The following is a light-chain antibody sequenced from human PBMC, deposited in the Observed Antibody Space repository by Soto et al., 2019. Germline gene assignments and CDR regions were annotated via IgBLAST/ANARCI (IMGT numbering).Light chain of an antibody. Sequence: ETTLTQSPDTLSLSPGEGATLSCRASQIIGSAYLAWYQQKPGQAPRLLIFGASTRATGTPHRFSGSGAGKYFTLTSSALESEDVGVYYCQHYGRSPSFGRGTKVEIK. J-gene: IGKJ1*01. V-gene: IGKV3-20*01. CDR3: QHYGRSPS. CDR1: QIIGSAY. CDR2: GAS.